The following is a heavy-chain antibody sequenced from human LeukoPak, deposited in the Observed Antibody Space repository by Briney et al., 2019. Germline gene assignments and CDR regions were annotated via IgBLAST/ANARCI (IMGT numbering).Heavy chain of an antibody. J-gene: IGHJ4*02. CDR1: GFTLSSYG. Sequence: GGSLRLSCAASGFTLSSYGMHWVRQAPGKGLEWVAVISYDGSNKYYADSVKGRFTISRDNSKNTLYLQMNSLRAEDTAVYYCAKGARRGGSGSSYFDYWGQGTLVTVSS. CDR3: AKGARRGGSGSSYFDY. D-gene: IGHD1-26*01. CDR2: ISYDGSNK. V-gene: IGHV3-30*18.